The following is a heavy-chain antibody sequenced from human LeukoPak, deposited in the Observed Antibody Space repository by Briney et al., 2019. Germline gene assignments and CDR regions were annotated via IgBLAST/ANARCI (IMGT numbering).Heavy chain of an antibody. CDR3: ARLLIAAAATDY. V-gene: IGHV3-21*01. CDR1: GFTFSSYS. Sequence: PGGSLRLSCAASGFTFSSYSMNWVRQAPGKGLEWVSSISSSRSYIYYADSVKGRFTIYRDNAKNSLDLKMNSLSAEDTAKYYCARLLIAAAATDYWGQGTLVTVSS. CDR2: ISSSRSYI. D-gene: IGHD6-13*01. J-gene: IGHJ4*02.